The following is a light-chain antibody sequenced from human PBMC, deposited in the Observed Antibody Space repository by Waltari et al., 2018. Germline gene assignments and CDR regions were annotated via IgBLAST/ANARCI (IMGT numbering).Light chain of an antibody. V-gene: IGKV1-39*01. CDR2: GAS. J-gene: IGKJ3*01. CDR1: QSITTY. Sequence: DIQMTRSPSSLSASVGDRVTITCRASQSITTYLNWYQQKPGKAPNLLIYGASSLQSGVPSRFSGSGSGTDFTLTISSLQPEDFATYYCQQTYSTPPFTFGPGTKVDI. CDR3: QQTYSTPPFT.